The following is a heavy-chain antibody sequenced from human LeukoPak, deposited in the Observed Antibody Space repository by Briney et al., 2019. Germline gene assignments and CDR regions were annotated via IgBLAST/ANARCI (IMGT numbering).Heavy chain of an antibody. CDR2: ISANNGNT. CDR1: GYTFRSYG. D-gene: IGHD2-2*01. J-gene: IGHJ4*02. CDR3: ARVIEVRVVVPAAILHYFDY. V-gene: IGHV1-18*01. Sequence: ASVKVSCKGSGYTFRSYGITWVRQAPGQGLEWMGWISANNGNTNYAQKFQGRVTMTTDTSTTTAYMELRSLRSDDTAVYYCARVIEVRVVVPAAILHYFDYWGQGTLVTVSS.